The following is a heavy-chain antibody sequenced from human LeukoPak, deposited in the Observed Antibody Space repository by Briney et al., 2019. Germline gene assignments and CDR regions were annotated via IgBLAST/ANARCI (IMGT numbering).Heavy chain of an antibody. CDR1: GGSFSGYY. J-gene: IGHJ4*02. Sequence: KPSETLSLTCAVHGGSFSGYYWSGSRRPPGKGLGGIGEFNHSGSTNYNPSLKSRVTISVDMSKNQFSLKLSSVTAADTAVYYCARGRSDSSGCYANYFDYWGQGTLVTVSS. V-gene: IGHV4-34*01. D-gene: IGHD6-19*01. CDR3: ARGRSDSSGCYANYFDY. CDR2: FNHSGST.